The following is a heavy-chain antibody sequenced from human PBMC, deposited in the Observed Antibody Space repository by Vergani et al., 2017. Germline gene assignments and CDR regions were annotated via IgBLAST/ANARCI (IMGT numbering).Heavy chain of an antibody. CDR2: IIPILGIA. Sequence: QVQLVQSGAEVKKPGSSVKVSCKASGGTFSSYAISWVRQAPGQGLEWMGRIIPILGIANYAQKFQGRVTITADKSTSTAYMDLSSLRSEDTAVYYCARDPRPGTTTVYYYYMDGWGKGTTVTVSS. V-gene: IGHV1-69*04. CDR1: GGTFSSYA. D-gene: IGHD1-7*01. J-gene: IGHJ6*03. CDR3: ARDPRPGTTTVYYYYMDG.